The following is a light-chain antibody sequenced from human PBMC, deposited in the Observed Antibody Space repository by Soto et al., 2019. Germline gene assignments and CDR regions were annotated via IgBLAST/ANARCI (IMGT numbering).Light chain of an antibody. Sequence: DIQMTQSPSTLSASVGDRVTITCRASQSISPWLAWYQLKPGKAPNLLIYKAFSLKSGVPSRFSGSGSGTEFTLTISSLQPDDFATYYCQQYQSSSTFGQGTKVDIK. J-gene: IGKJ1*01. CDR3: QQYQSSST. CDR1: QSISPW. V-gene: IGKV1-5*03. CDR2: KAF.